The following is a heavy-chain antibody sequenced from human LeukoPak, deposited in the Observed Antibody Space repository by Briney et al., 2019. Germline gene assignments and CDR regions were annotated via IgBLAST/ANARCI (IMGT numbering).Heavy chain of an antibody. V-gene: IGHV3-21*01. D-gene: IGHD2-2*01. J-gene: IGHJ4*02. CDR2: ISSSSSYI. Sequence: PGGSLRLSCAASGFTFSSYSMNWVRQAPGKGLEWVSSISSSSSYIYYADSVKGRFTISRDNAKNSLYLQMNSLRAEDTAVYYCARDSSEEEYQLLWGFDYWGQGTLVTVSS. CDR3: ARDSSEEEYQLLWGFDY. CDR1: GFTFSSYS.